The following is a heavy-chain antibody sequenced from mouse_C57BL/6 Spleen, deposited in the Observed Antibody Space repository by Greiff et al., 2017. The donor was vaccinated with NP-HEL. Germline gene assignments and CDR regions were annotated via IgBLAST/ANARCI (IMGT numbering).Heavy chain of an antibody. CDR1: GYTFTSYW. Sequence: QVQLQQPGAELVKGGASVKMSCKASGYTFTSYWITWVKQRPGQGLEWIGDICHGSGSTNYNEKFKSKATLTVDTSSRTAYMQLSSLTSEDSAVYYCARYYSNYDYAMDYWGQGTSVTVSS. V-gene: IGHV1-55*01. CDR3: ARYYSNYDYAMDY. J-gene: IGHJ4*01. CDR2: ICHGSGST. D-gene: IGHD2-5*01.